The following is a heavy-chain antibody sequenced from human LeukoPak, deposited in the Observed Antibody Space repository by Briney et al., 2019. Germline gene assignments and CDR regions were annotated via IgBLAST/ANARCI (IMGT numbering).Heavy chain of an antibody. Sequence: PGRSLRLSCAASGFTFDDYAMHRVRQAPGKGLEWVSGISWNSGGIGYADSVKGRFTISRDNAKNSLYLQMNSLRAEDTALYYCAKDIKASLVVVITTGFDYWGQGTLVTVSS. CDR2: ISWNSGGI. D-gene: IGHD3-22*01. CDR1: GFTFDDYA. CDR3: AKDIKASLVVVITTGFDY. J-gene: IGHJ4*02. V-gene: IGHV3-9*01.